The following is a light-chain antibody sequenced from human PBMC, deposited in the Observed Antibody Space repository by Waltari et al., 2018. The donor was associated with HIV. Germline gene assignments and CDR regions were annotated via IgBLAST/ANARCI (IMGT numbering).Light chain of an antibody. V-gene: IGLV1-44*01. CDR2: RDN. Sequence: QSVVTQPPSASGTPGQTVIISCSGSGSNIGHNAVNWYQQFPGAAPRLLIHRDNQRPSGVPDRFSGSKYGTSASLAISDLQSDDEADYYCAVWNDKLNNSVVSGGSVAFGGGTKLTVL. J-gene: IGLJ2*01. CDR1: GSNIGHNA. CDR3: AVWNDKLNNSVVSGGSVA.